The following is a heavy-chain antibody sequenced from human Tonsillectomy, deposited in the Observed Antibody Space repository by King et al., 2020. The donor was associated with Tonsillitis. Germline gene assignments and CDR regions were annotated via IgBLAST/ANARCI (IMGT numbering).Heavy chain of an antibody. J-gene: IGHJ4*02. D-gene: IGHD3-9*01. CDR2: IIPLFGTT. CDR3: ASGIRTILTGYYGDY. Sequence: VQLVESGAEVKKPGSSVKVSCTASGGTFSNYAISWVRQAPGQGLEWMGGIIPLFGTTNYAQKFQGRVTITADESTSTAYMELSSLRSEDTAVYYCASGIRTILTGYYGDYWGQGTLVTVSS. CDR1: GGTFSNYA. V-gene: IGHV1-69*01.